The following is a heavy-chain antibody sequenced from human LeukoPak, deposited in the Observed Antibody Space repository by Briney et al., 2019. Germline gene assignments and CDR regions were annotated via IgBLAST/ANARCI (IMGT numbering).Heavy chain of an antibody. CDR3: ARGRSSGYYQGY. J-gene: IGHJ4*02. CDR1: GFTFSSYA. D-gene: IGHD3-22*01. V-gene: IGHV3-23*01. CDR2: ISGSGGST. Sequence: GGSLRLSCAASGFTFSSYAMSWVRQAPGKGLEWVSAISGSGGSTYYADSVKGRFTISRDNSKNTLYLQMNSLRAEDTAVYYCARGRSSGYYQGYWGQGTLVTVSS.